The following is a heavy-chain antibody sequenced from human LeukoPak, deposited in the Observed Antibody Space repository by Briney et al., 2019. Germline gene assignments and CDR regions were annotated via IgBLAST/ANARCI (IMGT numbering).Heavy chain of an antibody. J-gene: IGHJ4*02. CDR3: AREVEMARIDN. V-gene: IGHV3-66*01. CDR1: GFTVSSNY. CDR2: IYSGGGT. Sequence: GGSLILSCAASGFTVSSNYMSWVRQAPGKWLECVSVIYSGGGTYYADSVKGRFTISRDNSKNTLYLQMNSLRAEDTAVYYCAREVEMARIDNWGQGTLVTVSS. D-gene: IGHD5-24*01.